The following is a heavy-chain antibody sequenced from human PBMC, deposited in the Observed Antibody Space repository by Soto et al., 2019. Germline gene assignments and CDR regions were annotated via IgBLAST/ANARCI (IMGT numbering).Heavy chain of an antibody. V-gene: IGHV5-51*01. CDR1: GYSFSSYW. CDR2: IYPDDSDT. J-gene: IGHJ6*02. D-gene: IGHD3-9*01. CDR3: ARNSLTGYYNYYYSMDV. Sequence: GESLKISCKSSGYSFSSYWIAWVRLMPGKGLEWMGSIYPDDSDTKYSPSFRGQVTISADKSISAAYLQWSSLKASDTAIYYCARNSLTGYYNYYYSMDVWGQGTTVTVSS.